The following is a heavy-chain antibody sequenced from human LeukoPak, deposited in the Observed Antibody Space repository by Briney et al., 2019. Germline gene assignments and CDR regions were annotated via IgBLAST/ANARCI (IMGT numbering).Heavy chain of an antibody. V-gene: IGHV6-1*01. J-gene: IGHJ3*01. Sequence: SQTLSLTCVISGDSVSRKSAGWNWIRQSPSRGLEWLGRIYYRSTWYSDFLTSRITISPDTYKNQFSLPLDSVTPEDTAVYYCARGGLFRGSIDSLIAFDFWGQGTVVTVSS. CDR1: GDSVSRKSAG. D-gene: IGHD3-10*01. CDR3: ARGGLFRGSIDSLIAFDF. CDR2: IYYRSTWYS.